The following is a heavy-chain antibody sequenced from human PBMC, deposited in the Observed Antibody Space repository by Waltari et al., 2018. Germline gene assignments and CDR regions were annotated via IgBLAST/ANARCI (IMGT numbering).Heavy chain of an antibody. CDR1: GGSISSHY. CDR3: ASSLGGGKYYFDY. V-gene: IGHV4-59*11. D-gene: IGHD3-16*01. Sequence: QVQLQESGPGLVKPSETLSLTCTVSGGSISSHYRSWIRQPPGKGLEWIVYIYYSGSTNYNPSLKSRVTISVDTSKNQFSLKLSSVTAADTAVYYCASSLGGGKYYFDYWGQGTLVTVSS. CDR2: IYYSGST. J-gene: IGHJ4*02.